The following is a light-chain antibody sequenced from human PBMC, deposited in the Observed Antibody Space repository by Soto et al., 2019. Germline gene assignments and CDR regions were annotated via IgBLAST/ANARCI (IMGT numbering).Light chain of an antibody. CDR2: DAF. CDR3: QQRSTWPNT. V-gene: IGKV3-11*01. J-gene: IGKJ2*01. Sequence: DIVLTQFPATLSLSPGERATLSCRASQSVGSSLAWYQHKAGQAPRLLIYDAFNRATGIPARFSGSGFGTDFTLTISSLEPEDFAVYYCQQRSTWPNTFGQGTKVEIK. CDR1: QSVGSS.